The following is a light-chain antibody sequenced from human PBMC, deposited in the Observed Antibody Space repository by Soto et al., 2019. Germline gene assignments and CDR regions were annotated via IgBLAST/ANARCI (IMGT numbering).Light chain of an antibody. V-gene: IGKV3-11*01. CDR2: DVS. Sequence: EIVLTQSPATLSLSPGEIATLSCRASQSVSTYLAWYQQKPGQAPRLLIYDVSNMSTGIPARFSGSGSGTDFTLTISSLEPEDFADYYCQQRSNWPPITFGQGTRLEIK. CDR1: QSVSTY. J-gene: IGKJ5*01. CDR3: QQRSNWPPIT.